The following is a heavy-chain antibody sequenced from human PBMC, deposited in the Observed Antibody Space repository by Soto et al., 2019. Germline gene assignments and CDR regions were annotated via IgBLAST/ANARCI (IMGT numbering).Heavy chain of an antibody. CDR2: IVVGSGNT. V-gene: IGHV1-58*01. CDR1: GFTFTSSA. D-gene: IGHD6-13*01. CDR3: AAGIAAAGLSDY. Sequence: SVKVSCKASGFTFTSSAVQWVRQARGQRLEWIGWIVVGSGNTNYAQKFQERVAITRDMSTSTAYMELSSLRSEDTAVYYCAAGIAAAGLSDYWGQGTLVTVSS. J-gene: IGHJ4*02.